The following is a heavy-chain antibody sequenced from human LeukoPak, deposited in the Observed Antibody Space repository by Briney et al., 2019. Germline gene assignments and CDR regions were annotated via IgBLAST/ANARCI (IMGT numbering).Heavy chain of an antibody. Sequence: PTGRSLSLSCAASGFTFSSDWMHWVRQAPGKGLVWISRINGDGSSTSHAASVKGRFTISRDNAKNTLFLQMNSLRVEDTAVYYCAGEYRNGGHDWGQGTLVTVSS. CDR2: INGDGSST. J-gene: IGHJ4*02. V-gene: IGHV3-74*01. CDR3: AGEYRNGGHD. D-gene: IGHD2-8*01. CDR1: GFTFSSDW.